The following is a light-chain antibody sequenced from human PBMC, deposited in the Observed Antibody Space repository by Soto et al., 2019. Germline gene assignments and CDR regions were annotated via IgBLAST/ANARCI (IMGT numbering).Light chain of an antibody. J-gene: IGKJ1*01. CDR3: QQHDNSPWM. V-gene: IGKV3-20*01. CDR1: QSVSNTY. Sequence: EFVLTQSPCTLSLSPGERATLSCSASQSVSNTYVAWYQHIPGQTPRLLIYGASNRATGIPDRFSGSGSGTDFTLTISRLEPEDFAVYYCQQHDNSPWMFGQGTKVDIK. CDR2: GAS.